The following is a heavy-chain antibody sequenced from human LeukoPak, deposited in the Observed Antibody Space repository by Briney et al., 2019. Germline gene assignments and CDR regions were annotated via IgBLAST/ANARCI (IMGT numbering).Heavy chain of an antibody. D-gene: IGHD5-24*01. J-gene: IGHJ3*02. CDR3: ARHPPRESRGNAFDI. V-gene: IGHV4-59*08. CDR2: IYFSGAT. CDR1: GFTFDDYA. Sequence: LRLSCAASGFTFDDYAMHWVRQAPGKGLEWIGYIYFSGATNYNPSLKSRVAISVDTSKNQFSLKLSSVTAADTALYYCARHPPRESRGNAFDIWGQGTVVTVSS.